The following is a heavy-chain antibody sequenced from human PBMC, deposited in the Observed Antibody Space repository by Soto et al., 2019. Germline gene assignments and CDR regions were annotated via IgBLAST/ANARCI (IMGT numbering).Heavy chain of an antibody. CDR2: ISSSSSYI. V-gene: IGHV3-21*01. J-gene: IGHJ6*02. CDR1: GFTFSSYS. Sequence: EVQLVESGGGLVKPGGSLRLSCAASGFTFSSYSMNWVRQAPGKGLEWVSSISSSSSYIYYADSVKGRFTISRDNAKNYLYLQMNNLRAEDTAVYYCARASTYDTSDYYYVHYGMDVWGQGTTVTVSS. CDR3: ARASTYDTSDYYYVHYGMDV. D-gene: IGHD3-22*01.